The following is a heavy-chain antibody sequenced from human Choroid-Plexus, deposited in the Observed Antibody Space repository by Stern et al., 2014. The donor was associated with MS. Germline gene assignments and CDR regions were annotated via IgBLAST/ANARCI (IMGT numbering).Heavy chain of an antibody. V-gene: IGHV3-30*04. D-gene: IGHD4-17*01. CDR2: ISYDGSNK. CDR3: ARDRLDGDYVYYYGLDV. J-gene: IGHJ6*02. Sequence: MQLVESGGGVVRPGRSLRLSCATSGFTFSRYAVLWVRQAPGKGLEWLAAISYDGSNKFYGDSVKGRFTISRDNSKNTLFLQMNNLRPEDSGVYHCARDRLDGDYVYYYGLDVWGQGTTVTVSS. CDR1: GFTFSRYA.